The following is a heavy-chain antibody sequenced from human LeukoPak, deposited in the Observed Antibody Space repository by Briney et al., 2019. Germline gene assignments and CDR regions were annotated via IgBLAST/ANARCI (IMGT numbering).Heavy chain of an antibody. CDR1: GGSFSGYY. CDR2: INHSGST. D-gene: IGHD3-10*01. J-gene: IGHJ4*02. Sequence: PSETLSLTCAVYGGSFSGYYWSWLRQPPGKGLEGIGEINHSGSTNYNPSHKSRVTIAVDTSKNQFSLKLSSVTAADTAVYYCARRASYGSGSYLPFDYWGQGTLVTVSS. CDR3: ARRASYGSGSYLPFDY. V-gene: IGHV4-34*01.